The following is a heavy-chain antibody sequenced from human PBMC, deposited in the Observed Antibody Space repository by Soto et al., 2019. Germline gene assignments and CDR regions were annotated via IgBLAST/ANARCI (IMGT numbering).Heavy chain of an antibody. J-gene: IGHJ4*02. D-gene: IGHD2-15*01. CDR1: GGTFSSSG. CDR3: ATSHCSGGTCFPRRNYFDY. V-gene: IGHV1-69*13. CDR2: IIPIFGPA. Sequence: SVKVSCKASGGTFSSSGISWVRQAPGQGLEYMGGIIPIFGPANYAQMFQGRVTITADESTSTAYMELNSLRSEDTAVYYCATSHCSGGTCFPRRNYFDYWGQGTLVAVSS.